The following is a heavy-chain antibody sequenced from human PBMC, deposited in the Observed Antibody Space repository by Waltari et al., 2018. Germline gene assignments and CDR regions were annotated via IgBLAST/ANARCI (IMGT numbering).Heavy chain of an antibody. J-gene: IGHJ4*02. V-gene: IGHV1-69*13. D-gene: IGHD3-10*01. Sequence: QVQLVQSGAEVKKPGSSVKVSCKASGGTFSSYAISWVRQAPGHGLEWMDGLIPSFGTANYDQKVQGRVTITADESTSTAYMELSSLRSEDTAVYYCAIGVYYGSGSYPPAFDYWGQGTLVTVSS. CDR1: GGTFSSYA. CDR3: AIGVYYGSGSYPPAFDY. CDR2: LIPSFGTA.